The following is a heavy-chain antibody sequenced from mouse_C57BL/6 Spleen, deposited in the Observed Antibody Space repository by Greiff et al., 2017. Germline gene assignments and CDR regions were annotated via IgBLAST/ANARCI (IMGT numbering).Heavy chain of an antibody. D-gene: IGHD1-1*01. J-gene: IGHJ1*03. CDR1: GYTFTSYW. Sequence: QVQLQQPGTELVKPGASVKLSCKASGYTFTSYWMHWVKQRPGQGLEWIGNINPSNGGTNYTEKFTSKATLTVDKSSRTAYMQLSSLTSEDSSVYDCAISSTTGVACYCDGWGTGTTVTCSS. CDR3: AISSTTGVACYCDG. CDR2: INPSNGGT. V-gene: IGHV1-53*01.